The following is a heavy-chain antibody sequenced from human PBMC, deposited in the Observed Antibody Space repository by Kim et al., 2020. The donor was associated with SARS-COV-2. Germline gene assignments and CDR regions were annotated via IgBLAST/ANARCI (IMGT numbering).Heavy chain of an antibody. Sequence: GGSLRLSCAASGFTFSSYWMSWVRQAPGKGLEWVANIKQDGSEKYYVDSVKGRFTISRDNAKNSLYLQMNSLRAEDTAVYYCARVRCSSTSCYYLYYYYGMDVWGQGTTVTVSS. CDR3: ARVRCSSTSCYYLYYYYGMDV. D-gene: IGHD2-2*01. V-gene: IGHV3-7*01. CDR2: IKQDGSEK. J-gene: IGHJ6*02. CDR1: GFTFSSYW.